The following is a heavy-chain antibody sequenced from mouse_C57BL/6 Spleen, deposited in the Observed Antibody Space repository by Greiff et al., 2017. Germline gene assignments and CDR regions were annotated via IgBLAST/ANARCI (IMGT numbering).Heavy chain of an antibody. Sequence: VQLQQSGPELVKPGASVKISCKASGYSFTGYFMNWVMQSHGKSLEWIGRINPYNGDTFYNKKFKSKATLTVDKSSSTAHMELRSLTSEDSAVSEFSSLDLYNGYSYAMDYWGQGTSVTVSS. V-gene: IGHV1-20*01. CDR2: INPYNGDT. D-gene: IGHD2-3*01. J-gene: IGHJ4*01. CDR3: SSLDLYNGYSYAMDY. CDR1: GYSFTGYF.